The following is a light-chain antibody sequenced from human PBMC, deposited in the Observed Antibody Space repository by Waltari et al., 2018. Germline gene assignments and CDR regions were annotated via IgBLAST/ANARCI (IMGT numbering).Light chain of an antibody. CDR2: WAS. Sequence: IVMTQFPDSLAVSLGETATINLRSSQSLFYTSNNKDYFGWYQQKPGLPPKLLIYWASTRESGVPDRFSGSGSVTDFTLTISSLQAEDVAVYYCLQYFDASRTFGQGTKLEIK. V-gene: IGKV4-1*01. CDR3: LQYFDASRT. J-gene: IGKJ2*01. CDR1: QSLFYTSNNKDY.